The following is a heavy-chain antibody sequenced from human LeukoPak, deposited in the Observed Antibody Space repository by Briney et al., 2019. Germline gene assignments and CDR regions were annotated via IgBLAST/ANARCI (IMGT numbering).Heavy chain of an antibody. J-gene: IGHJ4*02. CDR1: GGSISSYY. V-gene: IGHV4-4*07. D-gene: IGHD3-22*01. CDR2: IYTSGST. Sequence: SETLSLTCTVSGGSISSYYWSWIRQPAGKGLEWIGRIYTSGSTNYNPSLKSRVTISVDTSKNQFSLKLSSVTAADTAVYYCARLYYDSSGYYQFDYWGQGTLVTVSS. CDR3: ARLYYDSSGYYQFDY.